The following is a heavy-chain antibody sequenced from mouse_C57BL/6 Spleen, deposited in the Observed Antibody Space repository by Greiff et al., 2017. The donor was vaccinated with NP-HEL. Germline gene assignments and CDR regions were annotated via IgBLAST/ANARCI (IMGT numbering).Heavy chain of an antibody. J-gene: IGHJ4*01. CDR2: ISNGGGST. CDR3: ARRGDYDGDCYAMDY. V-gene: IGHV5-12*01. CDR1: GFTFSDYY. Sequence: EVQGVEPGGGLVQPGGSLKLSCAASGFTFSDYYMYWVRQTPEQRLEWIAYISNGGGSTYYTDTVKGRFTISRDNAKNTLYLQMSSLKSDDTAMYYCARRGDYDGDCYAMDYWGQGASVTVSS. D-gene: IGHD2-4*01.